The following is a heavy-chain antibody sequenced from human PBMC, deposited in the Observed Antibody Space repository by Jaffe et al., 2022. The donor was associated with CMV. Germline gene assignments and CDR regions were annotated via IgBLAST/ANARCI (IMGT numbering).Heavy chain of an antibody. CDR1: GFTFSSYS. D-gene: IGHD4-17*01. CDR2: ISSSSSTI. V-gene: IGHV3-48*02. CDR3: ARDRRTVTRSPFDY. J-gene: IGHJ4*02. Sequence: EVQLVESGGGLVQPGGSLRLSCAASGFTFSSYSMNWVRQAPGKGLEWVSYISSSSSTIYYADSVKGRFTISRDNAKNSLYLQMNSLRDEDTAVYYCARDRRTVTRSPFDYWGQGTLVTVSS.